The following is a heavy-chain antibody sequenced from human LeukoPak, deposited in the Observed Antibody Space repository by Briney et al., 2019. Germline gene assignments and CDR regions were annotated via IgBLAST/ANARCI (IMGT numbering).Heavy chain of an antibody. V-gene: IGHV1-18*01. D-gene: IGHD3-22*01. J-gene: IGHJ6*02. CDR2: ISAYNGNT. CDR3: ASGYYDSSGYYERHYYYYGMDV. CDR1: GYTFTSYG. Sequence: ASVKVSCKASGYTFTSYGISWVRQAPGQGLEWMGWISAYNGNTNYAQKLQGRVTMTTDTSTSTAYMELRSLRSNDTAVYYCASGYYDSSGYYERHYYYYGMDVWGQGTTVTVSS.